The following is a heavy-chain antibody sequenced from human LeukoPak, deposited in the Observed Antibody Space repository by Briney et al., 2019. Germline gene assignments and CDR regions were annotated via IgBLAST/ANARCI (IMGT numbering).Heavy chain of an antibody. CDR3: AKDKSKRYSGTYLFDY. CDR1: GFTFSSYA. D-gene: IGHD5-12*01. J-gene: IGHJ4*02. CDR2: ISGSGGST. Sequence: PGGPLRLSCAASGFTFSSYAMSWVRQAPGKGLEWVSAISGSGGSTYYADSVKGRFTISRDNSKNTLYLQMNSLRAEDTAVYHCAKDKSKRYSGTYLFDYWGQGTLVTVSS. V-gene: IGHV3-23*01.